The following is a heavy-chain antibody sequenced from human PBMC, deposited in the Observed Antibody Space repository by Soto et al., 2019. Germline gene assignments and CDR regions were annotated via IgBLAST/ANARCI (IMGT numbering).Heavy chain of an antibody. D-gene: IGHD3-10*01. V-gene: IGHV4-59*01. CDR2: IYYSGST. J-gene: IGHJ5*02. CDR3: ARDTGSGSYSEVRFDP. Sequence: PSETLSLTCTVSGGSISSYYWSWIRQPPGKGLEWIGYIYYSGSTNYNPSLKSRVTISVDTSKNQFSLKLSSVTAADTAVYYCARDTGSGSYSEVRFDPWGQGTLVTVSS. CDR1: GGSISSYY.